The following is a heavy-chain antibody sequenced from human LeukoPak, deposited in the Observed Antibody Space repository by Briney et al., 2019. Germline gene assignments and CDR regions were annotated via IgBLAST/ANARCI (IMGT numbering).Heavy chain of an antibody. CDR3: ARGTTVTTFDY. CDR2: IIPIFGSA. V-gene: IGHV1-69*05. Sequence: SVKVSSKASGGTFSSYAISWVRQAPGQGLEWMGGIIPIFGSANYAQKFQGRVTITTDESTSTAYMELSSLRSEDTAVYYCARGTTVTTFDYWGQGTLVTVSS. D-gene: IGHD4-11*01. CDR1: GGTFSSYA. J-gene: IGHJ4*02.